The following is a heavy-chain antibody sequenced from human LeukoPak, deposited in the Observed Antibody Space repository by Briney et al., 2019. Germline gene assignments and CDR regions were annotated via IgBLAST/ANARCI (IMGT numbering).Heavy chain of an antibody. D-gene: IGHD3-10*01. V-gene: IGHV5-51*01. J-gene: IGHJ3*02. CDR1: GYTVTNYG. CDR2: IYPAYSYT. Sequence: SFMASGYTVTNYGISWVRQMPGKGREGMGIIYPAYSYTRYIPSFQGQVTILPDRSTSTAYLQASSLKASDTASCFFVRETRGKAVIGYNSNWCDLDDAFDIWGQGTMVTVSS. CDR3: VRETRGKAVIGYNSNWCDLDDAFDI.